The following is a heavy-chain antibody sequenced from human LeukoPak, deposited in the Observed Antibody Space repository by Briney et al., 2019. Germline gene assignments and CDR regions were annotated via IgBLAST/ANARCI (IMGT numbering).Heavy chain of an antibody. D-gene: IGHD6-13*01. Sequence: SETLSLTCTVSGCSISSYYWSWIRQPAGKGLEWIGRIYTSGSTNYNPSLKSRVTMSVDTSKNQCSLKLSSVTAADTAVYYCARVDSSSWFYENGMDVWGQGTTVTVSS. CDR1: GCSISSYY. V-gene: IGHV4-4*07. CDR3: ARVDSSSWFYENGMDV. J-gene: IGHJ6*02. CDR2: IYTSGST.